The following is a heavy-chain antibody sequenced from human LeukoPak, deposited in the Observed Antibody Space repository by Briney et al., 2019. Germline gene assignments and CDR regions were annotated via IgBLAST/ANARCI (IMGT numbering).Heavy chain of an antibody. D-gene: IGHD3-10*01. J-gene: IGHJ6*03. CDR2: ISAYNGNT. Sequence: ASVKVSCKASGYTFTSYGISWVRQAPGQGLEWMGWISAYNGNTNYAQKLQGRVTMTTDTSTSTAYMELRSLRSDDTAVYYCARGNYYGSGSYSRGYMDVWGKGTTVTVSS. CDR1: GYTFTSYG. V-gene: IGHV1-18*01. CDR3: ARGNYYGSGSYSRGYMDV.